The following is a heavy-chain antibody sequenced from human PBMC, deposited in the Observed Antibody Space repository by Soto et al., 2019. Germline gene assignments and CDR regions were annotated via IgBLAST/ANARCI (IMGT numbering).Heavy chain of an antibody. Sequence: VGSLRLSCASSGCTFDDYAMHWVRQSPGKCLEWVSSISGSGGSTHYADSVKGRFTVSRDNSKRALSLQMSSLREEDTAAYYCAKGLRRLLIPQYYYGLEVWGRGTTVSVSS. CDR2: ISGSGGST. CDR3: AKGLRRLLIPQYYYGLEV. D-gene: IGHD3-10*01. J-gene: IGHJ6*01. CDR1: GCTFDDYA. V-gene: IGHV3-23*01.